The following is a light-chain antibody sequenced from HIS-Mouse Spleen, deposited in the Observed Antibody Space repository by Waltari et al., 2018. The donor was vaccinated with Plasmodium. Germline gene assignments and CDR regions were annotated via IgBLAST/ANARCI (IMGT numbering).Light chain of an antibody. CDR3: SSYAGSNNLV. V-gene: IGLV2-8*01. CDR2: EVS. CDR1: SSDVGGYTY. Sequence: QSALTQPPSASGSPGQSVTLSCTGTSSDVGGYTYVSWYQQHPGKAPKPMIYEVSKRPSGVPDRFSGSKSGNTASLTVSGLQAEDEADYYCSSYAGSNNLVFGGGTKLTVL. J-gene: IGLJ2*01.